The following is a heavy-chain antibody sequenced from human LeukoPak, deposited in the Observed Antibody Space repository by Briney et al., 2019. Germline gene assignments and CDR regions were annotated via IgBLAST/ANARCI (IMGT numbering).Heavy chain of an antibody. CDR3: ARWSLRGGYDSYDAFDI. D-gene: IGHD5-12*01. J-gene: IGHJ3*02. V-gene: IGHV4-61*02. CDR2: IYTSGST. Sequence: PSQTLSLTCTVSGGSISSGSYYWSWIRQPAGKGLEWIGRIYTSGSTNYNPSLKSRVTISVDTSKNQFSLKLSSVTAADTAVYYCARWSLRGGYDSYDAFDIWGQGTMVTVSS. CDR1: GGSISSGSYY.